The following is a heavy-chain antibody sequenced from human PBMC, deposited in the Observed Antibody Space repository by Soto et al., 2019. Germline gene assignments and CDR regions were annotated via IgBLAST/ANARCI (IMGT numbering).Heavy chain of an antibody. J-gene: IGHJ4*02. CDR3: AKAEGNWVAALVY. CDR2: ISGSGGST. CDR1: GFTFSSYA. V-gene: IGHV3-23*01. Sequence: PGGSLRLSCAASGFTFSSYAMSWVRQAPGKGLEWVSAISGSGGSTYYADSVKGRFTISRDNSKNTLYLQMNSLGAEDTAVYYCAKAEGNWVAALVYWGQGTLVTVSS. D-gene: IGHD6-6*01.